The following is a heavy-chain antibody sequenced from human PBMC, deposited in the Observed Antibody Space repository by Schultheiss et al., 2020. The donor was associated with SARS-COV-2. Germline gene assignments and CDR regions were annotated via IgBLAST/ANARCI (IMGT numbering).Heavy chain of an antibody. CDR3: ASAQLVGYGMDV. J-gene: IGHJ6*02. V-gene: IGHV1-2*06. CDR2: INPNSGGT. Sequence: ASVKVSCKASGYTFTSYGINWVRQAPGQGLEWMGRINPNSGGTNYAQKFQGRVTMTADTSIGTAYMGLSRLTSDDTALYYCASAQLVGYGMDVWGQGTTVTVSS. CDR1: GYTFTSYG. D-gene: IGHD6-6*01.